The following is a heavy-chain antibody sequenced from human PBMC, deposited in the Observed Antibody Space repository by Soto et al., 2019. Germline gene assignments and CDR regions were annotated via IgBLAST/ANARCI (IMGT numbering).Heavy chain of an antibody. J-gene: IGHJ6*02. CDR3: ARGGYCSGGSCYYYYYYGMDV. CDR1: GYTFTSYG. CDR2: ISAYNGNT. D-gene: IGHD2-15*01. V-gene: IGHV1-18*04. Sequence: ASVKVSCKASGYTFTSYGISWVRQAPGQGLEWMGWISAYNGNTNYAQKLQGRVTMTTDTSTSTAYMELRSLRSDDTAVYYCARGGYCSGGSCYYYYYYGMDVWGQGTTVTVSS.